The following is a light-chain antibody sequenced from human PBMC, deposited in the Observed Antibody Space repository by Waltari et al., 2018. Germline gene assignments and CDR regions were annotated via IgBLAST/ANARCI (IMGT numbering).Light chain of an antibody. Sequence: DIQMTQSPSSVSASVGDRVTITRRASHDVRGWLAWSQRKPGKAPRLLIDAASNLQSGVPSRFSGRGSETEFTLTISSLQPEDFATYYCQQGEAFPNTFGQGTKVEMK. CDR1: HDVRGW. J-gene: IGKJ2*01. V-gene: IGKV1-12*01. CDR3: QQGEAFPNT. CDR2: AAS.